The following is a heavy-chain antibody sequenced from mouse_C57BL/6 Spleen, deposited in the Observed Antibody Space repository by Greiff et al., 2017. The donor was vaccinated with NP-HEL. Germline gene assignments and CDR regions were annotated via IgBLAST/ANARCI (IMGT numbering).Heavy chain of an antibody. CDR2: ISSGSSTI. J-gene: IGHJ2*01. D-gene: IGHD1-1*01. V-gene: IGHV5-17*01. CDR3: ARDYYGSSCGYFDY. Sequence: DVKLVESGGGLVKPGGSLKLSCAASGFTFSDYGMHWVRLAPEKGLEWVAYISSGSSTIYYADTVKGRFTISRDNAKNTLFLQMTSLRSEDTAMYYCARDYYGSSCGYFDYWGQGTTLTVSS. CDR1: GFTFSDYG.